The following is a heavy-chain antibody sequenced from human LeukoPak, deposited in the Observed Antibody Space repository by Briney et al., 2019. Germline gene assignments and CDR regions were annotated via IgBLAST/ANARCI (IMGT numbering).Heavy chain of an antibody. CDR2: ISSSGSII. V-gene: IGHV3-48*03. J-gene: IGHJ4*02. D-gene: IGHD2-2*01. CDR1: GFTFSSYE. CDR3: ARGWAPAAILTRRGDY. Sequence: PGGSLRLACAASGFTFSSYEMNWVRQAPGEGLEWGSYISSSGSIIYYADSVKGRFTISRDNAKNSLYLQMNSLRAEDTAVYYCARGWAPAAILTRRGDYWGQGTLVTVSS.